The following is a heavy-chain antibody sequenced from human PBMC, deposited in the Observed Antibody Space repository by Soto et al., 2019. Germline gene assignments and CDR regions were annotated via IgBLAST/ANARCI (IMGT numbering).Heavy chain of an antibody. J-gene: IGHJ4*02. CDR2: IYYSGST. CDR3: ARLWFGEFYFDY. D-gene: IGHD3-10*01. Sequence: SETLSLTCTVSGGSISSGGYYWSWIRQHPGKGLEWIGYIYYSGSTYYNPSLKSRVTISVDTSKNQFSLKLTSVTAADTAVYYCARLWFGEFYFDYWGQGTLVTVSS. V-gene: IGHV4-31*03. CDR1: GGSISSGGYY.